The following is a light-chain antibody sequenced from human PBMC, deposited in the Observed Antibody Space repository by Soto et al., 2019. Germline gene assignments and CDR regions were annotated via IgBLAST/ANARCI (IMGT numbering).Light chain of an antibody. J-gene: IGLJ1*01. V-gene: IGLV2-8*01. CDR2: DVT. Sequence: QSVLTQPPSASGSPGQSVAISCTGTSSDVGGYDLVSWYQQHPGRAPKLMIYDVTKRPPGVPDRFSGSKSGNTASLTVSGLQAEDEADYYCNSYTGSNDFDGFGIGTKVTGL. CDR3: NSYTGSNDFDG. CDR1: SSDVGGYDL.